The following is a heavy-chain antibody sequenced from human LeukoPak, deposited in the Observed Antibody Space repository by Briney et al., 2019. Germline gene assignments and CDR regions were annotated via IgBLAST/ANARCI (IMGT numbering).Heavy chain of an antibody. CDR3: ARGDGYNDAEYLQH. J-gene: IGHJ1*01. D-gene: IGHD5-24*01. Sequence: GALRLSCAASGFTFSSYGMHWVRPGPGKGLEWGAVIWYDGSNKYYGDSVKGRFTISRDNSKKTLYLQMNSLRVEDTAVYYCARGDGYNDAEYLQHWGQGTLVTVS. CDR1: GFTFSSYG. V-gene: IGHV3-33*01. CDR2: IWYDGSNK.